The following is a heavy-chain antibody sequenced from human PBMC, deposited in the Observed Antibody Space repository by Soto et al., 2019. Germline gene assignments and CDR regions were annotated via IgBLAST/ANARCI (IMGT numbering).Heavy chain of an antibody. V-gene: IGHV1-46*01. CDR2: INPSGGST. Sequence: ASVKVSCKASGYTFTSYYMHWVLQAPGQGLEWMGIINPSGGSTSYAQKFQGRVTMTRDTSTSTVYMELSSLRSEDTAVYYCARETSSSWSDYYGMDVWGQGTTVTV. D-gene: IGHD6-13*01. CDR1: GYTFTSYY. CDR3: ARETSSSWSDYYGMDV. J-gene: IGHJ6*02.